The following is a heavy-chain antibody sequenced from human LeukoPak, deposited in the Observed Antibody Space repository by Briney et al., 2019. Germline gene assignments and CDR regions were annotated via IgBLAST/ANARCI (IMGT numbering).Heavy chain of an antibody. CDR2: IYYSGST. D-gene: IGHD2-15*01. J-gene: IGHJ2*01. V-gene: IGHV4-59*01. CDR3: ARYSPVVAATYWYFDL. CDR1: GGSISSYY. Sequence: SETLSLTCTVSGGSISSYYWSWIRQPPGKGLEWIGYIYYSGSTNHNPSLKSRVTISVDTSKNQFSLKLSSVTAADTAVYYCARYSPVVAATYWYFDLWGRGTLVTVSS.